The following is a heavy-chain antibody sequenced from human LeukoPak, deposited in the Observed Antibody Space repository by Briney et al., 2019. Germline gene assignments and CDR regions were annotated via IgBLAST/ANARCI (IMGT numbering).Heavy chain of an antibody. D-gene: IGHD6-19*01. CDR1: GYTFTGYY. CDR3: AREAIAVAAYNWFDP. Sequence: ASVKVSCKASGYTFTGYYMHWVRQAPGQGLEWMGWINPNSGGTNYAQKFQGRVTMTRDTSISTAYMELSRLRSDDTAVYYCAREAIAVAAYNWFDPWGQGTLVTVSS. J-gene: IGHJ5*02. V-gene: IGHV1-2*02. CDR2: INPNSGGT.